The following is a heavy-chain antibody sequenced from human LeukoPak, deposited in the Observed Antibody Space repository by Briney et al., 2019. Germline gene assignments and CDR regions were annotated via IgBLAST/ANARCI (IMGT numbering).Heavy chain of an antibody. CDR1: GASLSSGSYY. Sequence: SETLSLTCTVSGASLSSGSYYWSWIRQPAGKGLEWIGRIYPSGSTDYNPSLKSRVTISIDTSKNQFSLKQSSVTAADTAVYYCARLGENYYDSSGYTVDWGQGTLVTVSS. CDR2: IYPSGST. J-gene: IGHJ4*02. V-gene: IGHV4-61*10. D-gene: IGHD3-22*01. CDR3: ARLGENYYDSSGYTVD.